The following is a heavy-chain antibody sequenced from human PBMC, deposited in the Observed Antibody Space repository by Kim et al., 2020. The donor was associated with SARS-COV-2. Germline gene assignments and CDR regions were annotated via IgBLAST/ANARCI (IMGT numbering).Heavy chain of an antibody. CDR1: GYTFTSYA. J-gene: IGHJ6*03. CDR3: ARDLSSSSPYYYYYYMDV. Sequence: ASVKVSCKASGYTFTSYAMNLVRQAPGQGLEWMGWINTNTGNPTYAQGFTGRFVFSLDTSVSTAYLQISSLKAEDTAVYYCARDLSSSSPYYYYYYMDVWGKGTTVTVSS. CDR2: INTNTGNP. D-gene: IGHD6-6*01. V-gene: IGHV7-4-1*02.